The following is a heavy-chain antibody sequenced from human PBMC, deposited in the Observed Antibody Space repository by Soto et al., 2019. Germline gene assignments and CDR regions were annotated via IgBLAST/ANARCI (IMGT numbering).Heavy chain of an antibody. D-gene: IGHD1-7*01. Sequence: QVQLVQSGGEVKKPGASEKVSCKASGYTFTTSGVSWVRQAPGQGLEWMGWVSGYNGNTKYEEKFQDRVTMTTDTSTSTAYLELRSLRPDDTAVYYCARAGELPYYYYGMDVWGQGTTVIVSS. CDR1: GYTFTTSG. V-gene: IGHV1-18*01. J-gene: IGHJ6*02. CDR3: ARAGELPYYYYGMDV. CDR2: VSGYNGNT.